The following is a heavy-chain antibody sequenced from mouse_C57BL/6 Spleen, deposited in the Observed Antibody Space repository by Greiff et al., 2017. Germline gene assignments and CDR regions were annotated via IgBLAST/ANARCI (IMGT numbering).Heavy chain of an antibody. J-gene: IGHJ3*01. V-gene: IGHV1-15*01. CDR3: TRSGYDYVWFAY. CDR1: GYTFTDYE. Sequence: VQLQQSGAELVRPGASVTLSCKASGYTFTDYEMHWVKQTPVHGLEWIGAIDPETGGTAYNQKFKGKAILTADKSSSTAYMELRSLTSEDSAVYYCTRSGYDYVWFAYCGQGTLVTVSA. CDR2: IDPETGGT. D-gene: IGHD2-4*01.